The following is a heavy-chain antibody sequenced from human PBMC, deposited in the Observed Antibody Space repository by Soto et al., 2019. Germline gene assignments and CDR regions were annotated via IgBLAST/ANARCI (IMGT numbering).Heavy chain of an antibody. J-gene: IGHJ4*02. V-gene: IGHV5-51*03. CDR1: GYSFTSHW. CDR3: ARLHYIGYDYFFGYFDY. Sequence: EVQLVQSGAEVKKPGESLKISCKGSGYSFTSHWIGWVRQMPGKGLEWMGIIYPGDSDTRYSPSFQGQVTISADKSISTSYLQWSSLKASATAMYYCARLHYIGYDYFFGYFDYWGQGTLVTVSS. CDR2: IYPGDSDT. D-gene: IGHD5-12*01.